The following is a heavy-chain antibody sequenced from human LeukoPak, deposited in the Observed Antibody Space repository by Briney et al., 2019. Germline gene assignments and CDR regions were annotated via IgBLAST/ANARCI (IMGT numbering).Heavy chain of an antibody. Sequence: PGGSLRLSCAASAFTFSIYAMHWVRQAPGRGLEWVAAISHDEGNKYYADSVKGRFTISRDKSKNTLYLQMNSLRAEDTAVYYCAKGGREAGTVGYWGQGTLVTVSS. D-gene: IGHD6-19*01. CDR3: AKGGREAGTVGY. J-gene: IGHJ4*02. V-gene: IGHV3-30-3*01. CDR2: ISHDEGNK. CDR1: AFTFSIYA.